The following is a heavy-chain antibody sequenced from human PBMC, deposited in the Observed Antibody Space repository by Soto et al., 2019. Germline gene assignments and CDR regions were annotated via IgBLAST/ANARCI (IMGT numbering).Heavy chain of an antibody. Sequence: HPGGSLRLSCAASGFTFSSYGMHWVRQAPGKGLEWVAVIWYDGSNKYYADSVKGRFTVSRDNSKNTLYLQMNSLRAEDTAVYYCARVGGGYSYGYRRFGYYYGMDVWGQGTTVTVSS. CDR2: IWYDGSNK. D-gene: IGHD5-18*01. V-gene: IGHV3-33*01. CDR3: ARVGGGYSYGYRRFGYYYGMDV. CDR1: GFTFSSYG. J-gene: IGHJ6*02.